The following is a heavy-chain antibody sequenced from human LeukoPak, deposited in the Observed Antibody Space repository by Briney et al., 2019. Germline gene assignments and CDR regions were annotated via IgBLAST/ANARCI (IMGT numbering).Heavy chain of an antibody. CDR1: GFTFSSYG. D-gene: IGHD3-10*02. V-gene: IGHV3-48*01. CDR3: AELGITMIGGV. Sequence: GGSLRLSCAASGFTFSSYGMSWVRQAPGKGLEWISYIGSAIYYADSVKGRFTISRDNAKNSLYLQMNSLRAEDTAVYYCAELGITMIGGVWGKGTTVTISS. J-gene: IGHJ6*04. CDR2: IGSAI.